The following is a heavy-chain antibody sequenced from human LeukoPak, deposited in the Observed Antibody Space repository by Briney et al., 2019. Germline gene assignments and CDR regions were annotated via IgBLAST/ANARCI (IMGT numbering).Heavy chain of an antibody. V-gene: IGHV1-2*04. CDR2: INPNSGGT. CDR1: GYTFTVHY. Sequence: GASVKVSCKASGYTFTVHYMHWVRQAPGQGLERMGWINPNSGGTNYAQKFQGWVTMTRDTSISTAYMELSRLRSDDTAVYYCARGGEYSSSWYWFDPWGQGTLVTVSS. CDR3: ARGGEYSSSWYWFDP. J-gene: IGHJ5*02. D-gene: IGHD6-13*01.